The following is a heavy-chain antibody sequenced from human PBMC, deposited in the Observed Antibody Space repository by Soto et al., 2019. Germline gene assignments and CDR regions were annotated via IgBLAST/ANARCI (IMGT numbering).Heavy chain of an antibody. CDR1: GFTFSSYS. Sequence: GGSLRLSCAASGFTFSSYSISWVRQAPWKGLEWVSAISGSGVSTYYADSVKRRFTISRDNSKNTLYLQMNSLRAEDKAVYYCSKAKYDSSGYFFDCCGQRTLVAFCS. CDR2: ISGSGVST. J-gene: IGHJ4*02. CDR3: SKAKYDSSGYFFDC. D-gene: IGHD3-22*01. V-gene: IGHV3-23*01.